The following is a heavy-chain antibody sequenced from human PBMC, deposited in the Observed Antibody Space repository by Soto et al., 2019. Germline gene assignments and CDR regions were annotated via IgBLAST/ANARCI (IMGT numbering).Heavy chain of an antibody. CDR2: IIPIFGTA. CDR1: GGTFSSYA. Sequence: QVQLVQSGAEVKKPGSSVKVSCKASGGTFSSYAISWVRQAPGQGLEWMGGIIPIFGTANYAQKFQGRVTITADESTSTAYMELSSLRSEDKAVYYCAMEAVGQQLTSPPDYWGQGTLVTVSS. J-gene: IGHJ4*02. V-gene: IGHV1-69*01. CDR3: AMEAVGQQLTSPPDY. D-gene: IGHD6-13*01.